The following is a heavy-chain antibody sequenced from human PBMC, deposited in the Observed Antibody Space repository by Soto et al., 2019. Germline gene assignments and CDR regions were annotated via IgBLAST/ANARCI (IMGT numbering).Heavy chain of an antibody. CDR3: AKYDILTGSQQAFDY. CDR2: IYSGGST. Sequence: GGSLRLSCAASGFTVSSNYMSWVRQAPGKGLEWVSVIYSGGSTYYADSVKGRFTISRDNSKNTLYLQMNSLRAEDTAVYYCAKYDILTGSQQAFDYWGQGTLVTVSS. J-gene: IGHJ4*02. CDR1: GFTVSSNY. D-gene: IGHD3-9*01. V-gene: IGHV3-53*01.